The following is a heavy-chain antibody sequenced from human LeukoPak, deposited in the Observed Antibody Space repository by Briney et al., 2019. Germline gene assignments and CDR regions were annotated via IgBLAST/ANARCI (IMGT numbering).Heavy chain of an antibody. CDR1: GGSFTNFY. J-gene: IGHJ4*02. D-gene: IGHD6-19*01. CDR2: SSHSGNT. Sequence: PSETLSLTCAVYGGSFTNFYWSWIRQPPGKGLEWLGESSHSGNTNYNTSLKSRVTISLDTSKKQISLRLTSVTAADTAVYYCARKGDSSGWYYFDYWGQGTLVTVSS. CDR3: ARKGDSSGWYYFDY. V-gene: IGHV4-34*01.